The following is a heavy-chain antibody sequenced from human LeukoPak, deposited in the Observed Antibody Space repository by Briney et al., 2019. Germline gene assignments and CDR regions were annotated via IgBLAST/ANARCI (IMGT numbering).Heavy chain of an antibody. V-gene: IGHV3-23*01. CDR1: GFSFSIYR. J-gene: IGHJ4*02. CDR3: AKGPSMIGEIDF. Sequence: GSLRLSCAASGFSFSIYRMNWVRQAPGKGLEWVSAISGSGGSTYYADSVKGRFTISRDNSKNTLYLQMNSLRAEDTAVYYCAKGPSMIGEIDFWGQGTLVTVSS. CDR2: ISGSGGST. D-gene: IGHD3-22*01.